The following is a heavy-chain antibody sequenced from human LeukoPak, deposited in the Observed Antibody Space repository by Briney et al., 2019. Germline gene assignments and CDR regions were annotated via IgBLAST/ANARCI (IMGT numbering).Heavy chain of an antibody. CDR2: ISWNSGSI. CDR3: AKASFERVTTNWFDP. D-gene: IGHD4-17*01. CDR1: GFTLSSSW. J-gene: IGHJ5*02. V-gene: IGHV3-9*01. Sequence: GGSLRLSCTGSGFTLSSSWMHWVRQAPGKGLEWVSGISWNSGSIGYADSVKGRFTISRDNAKNSLYLQMNSLRAEDTALYYCAKASFERVTTNWFDPWGQGTLVTVSS.